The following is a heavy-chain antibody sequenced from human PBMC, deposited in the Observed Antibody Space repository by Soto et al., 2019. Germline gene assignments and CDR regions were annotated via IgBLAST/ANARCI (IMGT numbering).Heavy chain of an antibody. CDR3: AAPDFGDYWYFDL. D-gene: IGHD4-17*01. CDR1: GFTFRSSI. J-gene: IGHJ2*01. Sequence: QMQLVQSGPEVKKPGTSVKVSCKASGFTFRSSIVQWVRQARGQRLEWIGWIVVGSGHTNYEQKFQERVTITRDMYTSTAYMELISLRSEDTAVYYCAAPDFGDYWYFDLWGRGTLVTVSS. CDR2: IVVGSGHT. V-gene: IGHV1-58*01.